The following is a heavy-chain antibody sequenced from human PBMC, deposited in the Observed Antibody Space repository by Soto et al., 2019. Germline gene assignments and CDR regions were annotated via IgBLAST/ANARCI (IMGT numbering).Heavy chain of an antibody. D-gene: IGHD3-3*01. V-gene: IGHV5-51*03. CDR2: TYAGDSDT. J-gene: IGHJ6*02. Sequence: PGESLKISCEGSGYSFTSYWIGWVRQMPGKGLEWMGITYAGDSDTRYSPAFQGQVTISAYKSISTAYLQWRSRKALDTAMYYCTRRGTPSKYYDFWRGYYSPKYYNYGMDVWGQGTTVNVS. CDR3: TRRGTPSKYYDFWRGYYSPKYYNYGMDV. CDR1: GYSFTSYW.